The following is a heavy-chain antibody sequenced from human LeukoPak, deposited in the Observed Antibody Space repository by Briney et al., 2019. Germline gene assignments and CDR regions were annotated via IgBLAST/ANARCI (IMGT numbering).Heavy chain of an antibody. J-gene: IGHJ4*02. D-gene: IGHD2-2*01. CDR3: NFVVPAAIGGGVDY. Sequence: SVKVSCKASGGTFSSYAISWVRQAAGQGLEWRGGIIPIFGTANYAQKFQGRVTITADESTSTAYMELSSLRSEDTAVYYCNFVVPAAIGGGVDYWGQGTLVTVSS. V-gene: IGHV1-69*01. CDR1: GGTFSSYA. CDR2: IIPIFGTA.